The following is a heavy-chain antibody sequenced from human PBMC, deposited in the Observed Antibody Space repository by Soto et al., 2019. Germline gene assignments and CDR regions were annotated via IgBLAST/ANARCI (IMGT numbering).Heavy chain of an antibody. CDR1: GGTFSSYA. CDR3: ARSGRGVPAALRYYGMVF. Sequence: SVKVSCKASGGTFSSYATSWVRQAPGQGLEWMGGIIPIFGTANYAQKFQGRVTITADESTSTAYMELSSLRSEGTAVYYCARSGRGVPAALRYYGMVFWGQGTTVTVAS. D-gene: IGHD2-2*01. V-gene: IGHV1-69*13. J-gene: IGHJ6*02. CDR2: IIPIFGTA.